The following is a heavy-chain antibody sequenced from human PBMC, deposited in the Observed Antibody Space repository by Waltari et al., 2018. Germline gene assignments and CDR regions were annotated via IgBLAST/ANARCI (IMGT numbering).Heavy chain of an antibody. Sequence: QVQLVQSGAEVKKPGASVKVSCKASGYTFTSYAMHWVRQAPGQRLEWMGWINAGNGNTKYSQKFQGRVTITRDTSASTAYMELSSLRSEDTAVYYCARAGYYYDSSGYQGAEYFQHWGQGTLVTVSS. CDR3: ARAGYYYDSSGYQGAEYFQH. J-gene: IGHJ1*01. D-gene: IGHD3-22*01. CDR1: GYTFTSYA. V-gene: IGHV1-3*01. CDR2: INAGNGNT.